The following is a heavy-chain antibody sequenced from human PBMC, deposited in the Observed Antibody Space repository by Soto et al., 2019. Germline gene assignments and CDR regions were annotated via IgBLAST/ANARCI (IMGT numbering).Heavy chain of an antibody. J-gene: IGHJ6*02. D-gene: IGHD2-2*01. CDR1: GFSLSNARMG. CDR2: IFSNDER. CDR3: ARIRPDLYYYGMDV. Sequence: SGPTLVNPTETLTLTCTVSGFSLSNARMGVSWIRQPPGKALEWLAHIFSNDERSYSTSLKSRLTISKDTSKSQVVLTMTNMDPVDTATYYCARIRPDLYYYGMDVWGQGTTVTVSS. V-gene: IGHV2-26*01.